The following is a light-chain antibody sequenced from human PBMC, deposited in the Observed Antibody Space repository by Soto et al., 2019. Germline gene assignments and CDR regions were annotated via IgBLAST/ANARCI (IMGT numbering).Light chain of an antibody. CDR3: SSYAGSNNYV. CDR2: EVS. Sequence: LTQPPSASGSPGQSVTISCTGTSSDVGGYNYVSWYQQHPGKAPKLMIYEVSKRPSGVPDRFSGSKSGNTASLTVSGLQAEDEADYYCSSYAGSNNYVFGTGTKVTVL. V-gene: IGLV2-8*01. CDR1: SSDVGGYNY. J-gene: IGLJ1*01.